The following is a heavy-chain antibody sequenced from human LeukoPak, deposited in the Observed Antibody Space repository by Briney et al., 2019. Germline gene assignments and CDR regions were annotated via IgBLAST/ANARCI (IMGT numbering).Heavy chain of an antibody. CDR2: IWYDGSTR. Sequence: GRSLRLSCAASGFTFSSYGMHWVRHAPGKGLEWVAIIWYDGSTRYHADSVKGRFTISRDNSMDTLYLQMNSLRAEDTAVYYCARSGTGMPSYAADVWGQGTVVTVRS. CDR1: GFTFSSYG. V-gene: IGHV3-33*01. D-gene: IGHD5-18*01. CDR3: ARSGTGMPSYAADV. J-gene: IGHJ3*01.